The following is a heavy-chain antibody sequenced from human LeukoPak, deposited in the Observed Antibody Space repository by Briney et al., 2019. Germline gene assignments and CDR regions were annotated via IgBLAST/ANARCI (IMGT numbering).Heavy chain of an antibody. Sequence: ASVKVSCKVSGYTLTELSMHWVRQAPGKGLEWMGGFDPEDGETIYAQKFQGRVTMTEDTSTDTAYMELSSLRSEDTAVYYCATDEYVWGSYRSIDYWGQGTLVTVSS. V-gene: IGHV1-24*01. J-gene: IGHJ4*02. D-gene: IGHD3-16*02. CDR2: FDPEDGET. CDR3: ATDEYVWGSYRSIDY. CDR1: GYTLTELS.